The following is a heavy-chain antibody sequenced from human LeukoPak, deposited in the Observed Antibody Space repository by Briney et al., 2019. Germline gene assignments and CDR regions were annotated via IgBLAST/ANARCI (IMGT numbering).Heavy chain of an antibody. Sequence: KTSETLSLTCAVSGGSISSSNWWSWVRQPPGKGLEWIGSIYHSGSTYYNPSLKSRVTISVDTSKNQFSLKLSSVTAADTAVYYCARVAKRYYDSSGYYYRGGDYYYYMDVWGKGTTVTVSS. D-gene: IGHD3-22*01. J-gene: IGHJ6*03. CDR3: ARVAKRYYDSSGYYYRGGDYYYYMDV. CDR2: IYHSGST. V-gene: IGHV4-4*02. CDR1: GGSISSSNW.